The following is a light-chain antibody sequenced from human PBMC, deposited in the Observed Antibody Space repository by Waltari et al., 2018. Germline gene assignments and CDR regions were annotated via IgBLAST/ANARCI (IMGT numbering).Light chain of an antibody. V-gene: IGKV4-1*01. Sequence: DIVLTQSPDSLAVSLGERAPINCKSSQSLLSSFNSKTYIAWYQQKPGPPPKLLINWASARGSGVPERFSGSGSETDFTLTISSLQAEDVAVYYCHHYYIPPLTFGQGTRLEIK. CDR3: HHYYIPPLT. J-gene: IGKJ5*01. CDR2: WAS. CDR1: QSLLSSFNSKTY.